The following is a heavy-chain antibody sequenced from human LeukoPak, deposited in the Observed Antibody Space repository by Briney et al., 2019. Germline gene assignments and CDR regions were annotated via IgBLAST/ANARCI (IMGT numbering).Heavy chain of an antibody. Sequence: PGGSLKLSCAASGFTFSGSAMHWVRQAPGKGLEWVSYISSSSSTIYYADSVKGRFTISRDNAKNSLYLQMNSLRDEDTAVYYCASFDYWGQGTLVTVSS. V-gene: IGHV3-48*02. J-gene: IGHJ4*02. CDR2: ISSSSSTI. CDR1: GFTFSGSA. CDR3: ASFDY.